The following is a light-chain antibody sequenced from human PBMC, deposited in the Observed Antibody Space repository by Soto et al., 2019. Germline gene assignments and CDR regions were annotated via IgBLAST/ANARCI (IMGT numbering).Light chain of an antibody. V-gene: IGKV3-11*01. CDR2: DAS. Sequence: IVLTQSPATLSLSPGERATLFCRASQSVNIYLAWYQQKPGQAPRLLIYDASNRASDIPARFSGSGSETDFTLTISSLAPEDFAVYHCQQRNRWPWTFGQGTKVEVK. CDR1: QSVNIY. J-gene: IGKJ1*01. CDR3: QQRNRWPWT.